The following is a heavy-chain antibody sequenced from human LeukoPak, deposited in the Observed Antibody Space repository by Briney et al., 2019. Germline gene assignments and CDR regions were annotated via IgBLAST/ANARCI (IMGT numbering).Heavy chain of an antibody. CDR3: ARVIEGSEFDY. D-gene: IGHD5-24*01. Sequence: SETLSLTCTVSGGSISSYYWSWIRQPPGKGLEWIGYIYYSGSTNYNPSLKSRVTISVDTSKNQFSLKLSSVTAADTAVYCCARVIEGSEFDYWGQGTLVTVSS. J-gene: IGHJ4*02. CDR2: IYYSGST. CDR1: GGSISSYY. V-gene: IGHV4-59*01.